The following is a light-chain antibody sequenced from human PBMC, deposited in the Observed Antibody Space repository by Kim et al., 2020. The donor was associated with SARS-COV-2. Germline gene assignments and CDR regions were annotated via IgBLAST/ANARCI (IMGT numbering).Light chain of an antibody. CDR2: GAF. Sequence: SPGERAHLSCRASQSVSSTDVAWYQQKPGQAPRLLIYGAFSRAPGIPDRFSGRGSGTDFTLTISRLEPEDLGVYYCQQFGHSPHTFGQGTKVDIK. CDR1: QSVSSTD. J-gene: IGKJ1*01. V-gene: IGKV3-20*01. CDR3: QQFGHSPHT.